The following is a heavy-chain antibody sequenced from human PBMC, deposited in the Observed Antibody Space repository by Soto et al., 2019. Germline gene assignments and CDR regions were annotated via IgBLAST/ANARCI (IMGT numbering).Heavy chain of an antibody. Sequence: QVQLVQSGAEVKKPGASVKVSCKASGYTFTSYGISWVRQAPGQGLEWMGWSRVYNGNTNYAHKLQGRVTMTTGTSTSTAYMELRSLKSDDTAVYYWARDSPPNDYWGQGTLVTVSS. V-gene: IGHV1-18*01. CDR2: SRVYNGNT. CDR1: GYTFTSYG. CDR3: ARDSPPNDY. J-gene: IGHJ4*02.